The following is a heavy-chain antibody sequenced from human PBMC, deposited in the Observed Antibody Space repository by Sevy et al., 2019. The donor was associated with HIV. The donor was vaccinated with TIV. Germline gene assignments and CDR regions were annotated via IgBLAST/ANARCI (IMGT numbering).Heavy chain of an antibody. CDR2: IYSDGRT. CDR3: TREDIVLGEDNYYGMDV. J-gene: IGHJ6*02. CDR1: GFSVSSNY. D-gene: IGHD2-15*01. V-gene: IGHV3-53*01. Sequence: GGSLRLSCVVSGFSVSSNYMSWVRQAPGMGLEWVSNIYSDGRTYYADSVRGRFTISRDTSKNTVYLEMKSLRAEDTAVYYCTREDIVLGEDNYYGMDVWGHRTTVTVSS.